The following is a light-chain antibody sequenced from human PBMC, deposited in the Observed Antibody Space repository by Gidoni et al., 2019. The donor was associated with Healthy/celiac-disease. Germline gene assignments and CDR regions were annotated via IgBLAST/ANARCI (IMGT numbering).Light chain of an antibody. J-gene: IGLJ2*01. CDR2: GNS. CDR1: SSNIGAGYD. Sequence: QSVLTPPPSVPGAPRQRVPISCTGSSSNIGAGYDVHWYQQLPGTAPKLLIYGNSNRPSGVPDRFSGSKSGTSASLAITGLQAEDEADYYCQSYDSSLSGSAVVFGGGTKLTVL. V-gene: IGLV1-40*01. CDR3: QSYDSSLSGSAVV.